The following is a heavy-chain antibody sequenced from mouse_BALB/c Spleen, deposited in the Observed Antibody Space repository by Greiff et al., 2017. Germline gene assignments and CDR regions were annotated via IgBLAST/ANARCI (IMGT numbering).Heavy chain of an antibody. CDR3: ASLGPWFAY. D-gene: IGHD4-1*01. CDR1: GFTFSSFG. Sequence: EVKVVESGGGLVQPGGSRKLSCAASGFTFSSFGMHWVRQAPEKGLEWVAYISSGSSTIYYADTVKGRFTISRDNPKNTLFLQMTSLRSEDTAMYYCASLGPWFAYWGQGTLVTVSA. J-gene: IGHJ3*01. CDR2: ISSGSSTI. V-gene: IGHV5-17*02.